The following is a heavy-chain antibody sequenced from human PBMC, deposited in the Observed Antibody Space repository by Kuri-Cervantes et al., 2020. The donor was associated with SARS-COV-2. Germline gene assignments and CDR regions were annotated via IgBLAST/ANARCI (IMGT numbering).Heavy chain of an antibody. J-gene: IGHJ5*02. V-gene: IGHV3-30*18. Sequence: GGSLRLSCAASGFTFSSYGMHRVRQAPGKGLEWVAVISYDGSNKYYADSVKGRFTISRDNSKNTLYLQMNSLRAEDTAVYYCAKSSGTADGGFDPWGQGTLVTVSS. CDR3: AKSSGTADGGFDP. D-gene: IGHD6-19*01. CDR1: GFTFSSYG. CDR2: ISYDGSNK.